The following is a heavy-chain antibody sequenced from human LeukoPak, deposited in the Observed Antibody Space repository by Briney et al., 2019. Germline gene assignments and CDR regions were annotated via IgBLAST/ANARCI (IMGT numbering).Heavy chain of an antibody. D-gene: IGHD6-13*01. CDR1: GGSFSGYY. J-gene: IGHJ4*02. Sequence: SETLSLTCAVYGGSFSGYYWSWIRQPPGKGLEWIGEINHSGSTNYNPSLKSRVTISVDTSKNQFSLKLSSVTAADTAVYYCASTKSGYNSSWYIWGQGTLVTVSS. CDR2: INHSGST. V-gene: IGHV4-34*01. CDR3: ASTKSGYNSSWYI.